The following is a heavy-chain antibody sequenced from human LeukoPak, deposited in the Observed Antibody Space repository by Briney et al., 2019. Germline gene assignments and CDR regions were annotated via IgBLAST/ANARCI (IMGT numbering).Heavy chain of an antibody. CDR1: GFTFSSYN. CDR2: ISSTSSYI. D-gene: IGHD6-13*01. V-gene: IGHV3-21*04. J-gene: IGHJ4*02. Sequence: GGSLRLSCAASGFTFSSYNMNWVRQAPGKGLEWVSSISSTSSYIYYADSVKGRFTIPRDNSENTLYLKMNSLRAEDTAVYYCVKDSGGYSSSSFGSWGQGTLVTVSS. CDR3: VKDSGGYSSSSFGS.